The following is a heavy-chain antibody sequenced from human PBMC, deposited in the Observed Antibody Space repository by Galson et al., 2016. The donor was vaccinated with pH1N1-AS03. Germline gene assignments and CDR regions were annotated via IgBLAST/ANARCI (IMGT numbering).Heavy chain of an antibody. V-gene: IGHV1-18*01. Sequence: SVKVSCKASDYTFTNYGISWVRQAPGQGLEWMGWISTYNGNTNYAQKFQGRVTMTTDTSTSTAYMELRSLRSDDTAVYYCARDYSTSSQYYNYYYMDVWGKGTTVTVFS. D-gene: IGHD6-6*01. CDR3: ARDYSTSSQYYNYYYMDV. CDR2: ISTYNGNT. CDR1: DYTFTNYG. J-gene: IGHJ6*03.